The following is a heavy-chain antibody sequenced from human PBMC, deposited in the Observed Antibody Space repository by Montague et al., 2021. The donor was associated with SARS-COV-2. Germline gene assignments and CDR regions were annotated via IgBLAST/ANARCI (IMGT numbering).Heavy chain of an antibody. Sequence: SLRFSCAASGFTFSTYSMNWVRQAPGKGLEWVSSISASGNHIFYTDSVKGRFTISRDSAKNSLFLQMNSLRVDDTAVYFCARDSVPYSSGHGLDVWGQGTMVTVSS. V-gene: IGHV3-21*01. D-gene: IGHD6-19*01. J-gene: IGHJ6*02. CDR3: ARDSVPYSSGHGLDV. CDR2: ISASGNHI. CDR1: GFTFSTYS.